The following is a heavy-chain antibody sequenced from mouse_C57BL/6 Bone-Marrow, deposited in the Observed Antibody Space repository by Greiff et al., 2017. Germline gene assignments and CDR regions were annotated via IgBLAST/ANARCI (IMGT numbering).Heavy chain of an antibody. CDR2: FYPGSGSI. J-gene: IGHJ1*03. CDR1: GYTFTEYT. Sequence: QVQLKQSGAELVKPGASVKLSCKASGYTFTEYTIHWVKQRSGQGLEWIGWFYPGSGSIKYNEKFKDKATLTADKSSSTVYMELSRLTSEDSAVYFCARHEEPGYTNRDWYFDVWGTGTTVTVSS. V-gene: IGHV1-62-2*01. CDR3: ARHEEPGYTNRDWYFDV. D-gene: IGHD1-2*01.